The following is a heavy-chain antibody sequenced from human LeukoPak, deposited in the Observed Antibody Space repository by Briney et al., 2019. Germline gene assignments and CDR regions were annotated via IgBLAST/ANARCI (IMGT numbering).Heavy chain of an antibody. V-gene: IGHV3-9*03. CDR1: GFTFDDYA. CDR2: ISWNSGSI. Sequence: SLRRSCAASGFTFDDYAMHWVRQAPGKGLEWVSGISWNSGSIGYADSVKGRFTISRDNAKNSLYLQMNSLRAEDMALYYCAKARYCSSTSCYWDYWGQGTLVTVSS. J-gene: IGHJ4*02. CDR3: AKARYCSSTSCYWDY. D-gene: IGHD2-2*01.